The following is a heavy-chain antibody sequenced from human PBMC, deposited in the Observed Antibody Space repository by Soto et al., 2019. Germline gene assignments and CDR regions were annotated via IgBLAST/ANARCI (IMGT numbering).Heavy chain of an antibody. Sequence: ASVKVSCKAPGYTFTSYYMHWVRQAPGQGLEWMGIINPSGGSTSYAQKFQGRVTMTRDTSTSTVYMELSSLRSEDTAVYYCASLRILTGSYYYYGMDVWGQGTTVTVSS. CDR3: ASLRILTGSYYYYGMDV. D-gene: IGHD3-9*01. CDR2: INPSGGST. J-gene: IGHJ6*02. V-gene: IGHV1-46*01. CDR1: GYTFTSYY.